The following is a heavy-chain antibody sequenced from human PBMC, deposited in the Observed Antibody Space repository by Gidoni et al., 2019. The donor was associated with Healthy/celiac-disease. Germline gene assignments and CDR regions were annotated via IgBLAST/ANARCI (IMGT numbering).Heavy chain of an antibody. CDR1: VGTFSSYA. V-gene: IGHV1-69*01. Sequence: QVQLVQSGAEVKQPGSSFKVSCKASVGTFSSYAISWVRQAPGQGLEWMGGIIPICGTANDAQKFQGRVTITADESTSTAYMELSSLRSEDTAVYYCARLIGVDTAMVIFDYWGQGTLVTVSS. D-gene: IGHD5-18*01. CDR2: IIPICGTA. CDR3: ARLIGVDTAMVIFDY. J-gene: IGHJ4*02.